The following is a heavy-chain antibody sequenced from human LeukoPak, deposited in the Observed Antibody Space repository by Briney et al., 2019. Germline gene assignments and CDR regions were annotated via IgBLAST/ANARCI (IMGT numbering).Heavy chain of an antibody. D-gene: IGHD2-2*01. J-gene: IGHJ4*02. CDR3: ARRKGCSSTSCPPDY. V-gene: IGHV5-51*01. CDR2: IYPGDSDT. Sequence: GESLKISCKGSGYSFTTYWIGWVRQMPAKGLEWMGIIYPGDSDTRYSPSFQGQVTMSADKSISTAYLQWSSLKASDTAMYYCARRKGCSSTSCPPDYWGQGTLVTVSS. CDR1: GYSFTTYW.